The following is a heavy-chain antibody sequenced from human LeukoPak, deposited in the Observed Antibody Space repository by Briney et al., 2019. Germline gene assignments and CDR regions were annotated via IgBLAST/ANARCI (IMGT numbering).Heavy chain of an antibody. CDR2: IYHSGST. CDR3: ARQRREPMVRGPLGYYFDY. Sequence: KPSETLSLTCTVSGGSISSSSYYWGWIRQPPGKGLEWIGSIYHSGSTYYNPSLKSRVTISVDTSKNQFSLKLSSVTAADTAVYYCARQRREPMVRGPLGYYFDYWGQGTLVTVSS. CDR1: GGSISSSSYY. D-gene: IGHD3-10*01. J-gene: IGHJ4*02. V-gene: IGHV4-39*01.